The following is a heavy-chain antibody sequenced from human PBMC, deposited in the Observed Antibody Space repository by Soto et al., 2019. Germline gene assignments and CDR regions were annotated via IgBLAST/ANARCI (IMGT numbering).Heavy chain of an antibody. CDR1: GFTVSSNY. V-gene: IGHV3-66*04. J-gene: IGHJ5*02. Sequence: EVQLVESGGGLVQPGGSLRLSCAASGFTVSSNYMSWVRQAPGKGLEWVSVIYSDGSTYYTASVKGRFTISRDSSKNTLYLQLNSLRAEDTAVYYCARLGDSSGYSGRFDPWGQGTLVTVSS. CDR3: ARLGDSSGYSGRFDP. CDR2: IYSDGST. D-gene: IGHD3-22*01.